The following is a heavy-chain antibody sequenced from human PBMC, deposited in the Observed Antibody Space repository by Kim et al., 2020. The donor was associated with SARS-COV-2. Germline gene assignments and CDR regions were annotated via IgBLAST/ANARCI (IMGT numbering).Heavy chain of an antibody. CDR3: ARIYCRGGSCDSVDY. Sequence: GGSLRLSCAASGFTFSNYAMSWVRQAPGMSWVRQAPGKGLECVSSVSGSGGGTYYADSVKGRFTISRDNANNTLYLQMNSLRAEDTALYYCARIYCRGGSCDSVDYWGQGTLVTVSS. V-gene: IGHV3-23*01. CDR2: VSGSGGGT. CDR1: GFTFSNYA. D-gene: IGHD2-15*01. J-gene: IGHJ4*02.